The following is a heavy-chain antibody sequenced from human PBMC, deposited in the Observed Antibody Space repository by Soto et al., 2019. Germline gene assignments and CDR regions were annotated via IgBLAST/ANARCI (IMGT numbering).Heavy chain of an antibody. D-gene: IGHD3-22*01. CDR1: GFTFGSYG. V-gene: IGHV3-30*18. Sequence: GGSLRLSCAASGFTFGSYGMHWVGQGPGKGLEWVAVISYDGSNKYYADSVKGRFTISRDNSKNTLYLQMNSLRAEDTAVYYCAKEKDYYDSSPTWGAFDIWGQGTMVTV. CDR2: ISYDGSNK. J-gene: IGHJ3*02. CDR3: AKEKDYYDSSPTWGAFDI.